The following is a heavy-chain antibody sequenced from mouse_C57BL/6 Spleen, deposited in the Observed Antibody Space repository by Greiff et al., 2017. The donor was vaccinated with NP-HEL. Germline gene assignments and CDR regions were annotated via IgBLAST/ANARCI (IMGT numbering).Heavy chain of an antibody. D-gene: IGHD1-1*01. CDR2: ISDGGSYT. J-gene: IGHJ4*01. CDR1: GFTFSSYA. Sequence: EVKLMESGGGLVKPGGSLKLSCAASGFTFSSYAMSWVRQTPEKRLEWVATISDGGSYTYYPDNVKGRFTISRDNAKNNLYLQMSHLKSEDTAMYYCARDKVEAMDYWGQGTSVTVSS. CDR3: ARDKVEAMDY. V-gene: IGHV5-4*01.